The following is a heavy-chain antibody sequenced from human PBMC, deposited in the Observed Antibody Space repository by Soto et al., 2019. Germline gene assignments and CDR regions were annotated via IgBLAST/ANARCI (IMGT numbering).Heavy chain of an antibody. J-gene: IGHJ1*01. CDR2: INHSGST. Sequence: PSETLSLTCAVYGGSFSGYYWSWIRQPPGEGLEWIGEINHSGSTNYNPSLKSRVTISVDTSKNQFSLKLSSVTAADTAVYYCAREGLYSNYAEYFHHWGQGTLVTVSS. V-gene: IGHV4-34*01. CDR3: AREGLYSNYAEYFHH. D-gene: IGHD4-4*01. CDR1: GGSFSGYY.